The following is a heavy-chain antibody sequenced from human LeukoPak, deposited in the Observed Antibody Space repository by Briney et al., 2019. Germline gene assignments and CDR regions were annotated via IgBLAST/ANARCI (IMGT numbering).Heavy chain of an antibody. V-gene: IGHV4-34*01. CDR1: GGSFSGYY. D-gene: IGHD2-15*01. J-gene: IGHJ6*03. CDR2: INHSGST. CDR3: ARGVRLYCSGGSCYSDYNYYYYMDV. Sequence: SETLSLTCAVYGGSFSGYYWSWIRQPPGKGLEWIGEINHSGSTNYNPSLKSRVTISVDTSKNQFSLKLSSVTAADTAVYYCARGVRLYCSGGSCYSDYNYYYYMDVWGKGTTVTVSS.